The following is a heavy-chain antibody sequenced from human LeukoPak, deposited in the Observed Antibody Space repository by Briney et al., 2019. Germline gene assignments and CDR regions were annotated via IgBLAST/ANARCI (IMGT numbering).Heavy chain of an antibody. V-gene: IGHV4-4*07. CDR1: GGSISSYY. CDR3: ARGGGAYCGDDCRRTLDY. D-gene: IGHD2-21*02. J-gene: IGHJ4*02. CDR2: IYTSGST. Sequence: SETLCLTCTVSGGSISSYYWSWIRQPAGKVLEWIGRIYTSGSTNYNPSLKSRVTISVDTSKNQFSLKLSSVTAADTALYYCARGGGAYCGDDCRRTLDYWGQGTLVTVSS.